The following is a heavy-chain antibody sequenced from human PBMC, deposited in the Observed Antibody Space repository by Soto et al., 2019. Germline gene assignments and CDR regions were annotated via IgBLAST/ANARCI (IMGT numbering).Heavy chain of an antibody. CDR1: GGSISSGGYY. Sequence: QVQLQESGPGLVKPSQTLSLTCIVSGGSISSGGYYWSWIRQHPGKGLEWIGYIYYSGSTYYNPSLKSRVTISVDTSKNQFSLKLSSVTAADTAVYYCARERPHYGSGSYAVESLDYWGQGTLVTVSS. CDR3: ARERPHYGSGSYAVESLDY. J-gene: IGHJ4*02. V-gene: IGHV4-31*03. CDR2: IYYSGST. D-gene: IGHD3-10*01.